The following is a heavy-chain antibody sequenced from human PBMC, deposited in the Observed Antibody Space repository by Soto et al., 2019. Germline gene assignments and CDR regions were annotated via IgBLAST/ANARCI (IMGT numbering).Heavy chain of an antibody. CDR2: LPEIGTNT. CDR3: AKKSGVGANWYFDY. Sequence: GGSLRLSCAASGFTFSNYCISWVRQAPWKGLEWVSALPEIGTNTYYADSVKGRFTISRDNSKNKLFLQINNLRAGDKAVYYCAKKSGVGANWYFDYLGQRTLVAVSS. V-gene: IGHV3-23*01. D-gene: IGHD1-26*01. CDR1: GFTFSNYC. J-gene: IGHJ4*02.